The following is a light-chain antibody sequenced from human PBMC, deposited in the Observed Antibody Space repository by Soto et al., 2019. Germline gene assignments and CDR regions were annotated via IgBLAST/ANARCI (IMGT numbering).Light chain of an antibody. Sequence: DIVMTQSPDSLAVSLGERATINCKSSQSVLYSSNNKNHLAWYQQKPGQPPKLVIYWASTRESGVTDRFSGGVSGTDFTLTSSSLQAKDVAVYYCYQYFSTPLTFGGGTKVEIK. CDR1: QSVLYSSNNKNH. V-gene: IGKV4-1*01. CDR2: WAS. J-gene: IGKJ4*01. CDR3: YQYFSTPLT.